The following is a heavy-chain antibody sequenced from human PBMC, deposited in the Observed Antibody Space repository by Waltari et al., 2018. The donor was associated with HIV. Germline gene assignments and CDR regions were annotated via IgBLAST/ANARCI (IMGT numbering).Heavy chain of an antibody. CDR3: ARDAAPPEY. V-gene: IGHV3-30*04. J-gene: IGHJ4*02. CDR1: GFSFSSEA. Sequence: QVQLVESGGGVVQPGRSLRLSCAASGFSFSSEAMHWVRQAPGKGLEWVGAISYDGRNKCYADSVKGRFTISRDNSKNTVYVEMSSLSPEDTAVYFCARDAAPPEYWGQGTLVTVSS. CDR2: ISYDGRNK.